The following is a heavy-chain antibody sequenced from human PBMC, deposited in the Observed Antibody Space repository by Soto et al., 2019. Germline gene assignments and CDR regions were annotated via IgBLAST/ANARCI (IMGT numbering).Heavy chain of an antibody. CDR3: ARDSDDTSCYYFLGVYYFYD. V-gene: IGHV3-48*01. D-gene: IGHD3-22*01. CDR2: ISSSSSTI. CDR1: GFTFSSYS. Sequence: PGGSLRLSCAASGFTFSSYSMNWVRQAPGKGLEWVSYISSSSSTIYYADSVKGRFTISRDNAKNSLYLQMNSLRAEDMAVYYCARDSDDTSCYYFLGVYYFYDRGQGTLVPVSS. J-gene: IGHJ4*02.